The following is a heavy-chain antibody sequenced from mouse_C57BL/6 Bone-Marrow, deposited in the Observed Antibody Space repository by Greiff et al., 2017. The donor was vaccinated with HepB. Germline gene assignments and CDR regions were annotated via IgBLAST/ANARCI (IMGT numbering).Heavy chain of an antibody. J-gene: IGHJ4*01. CDR2: IYPGDGDT. D-gene: IGHD1-1*01. Sequence: QVQLQQSGPELVKPGASVKISCKASGYAFSSPWMNWVKQRPGKGLEWIGRIYPGDGDTNYNGKFKGKATLTADKSSSTAYMQISSLTSGDSAVYFCARNGSSLMDYWGQGTSVTVSS. CDR1: GYAFSSPW. CDR3: ARNGSSLMDY. V-gene: IGHV1-82*01.